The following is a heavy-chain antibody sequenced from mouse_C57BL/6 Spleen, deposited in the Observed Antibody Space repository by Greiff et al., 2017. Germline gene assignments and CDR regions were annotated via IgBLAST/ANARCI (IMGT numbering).Heavy chain of an antibody. V-gene: IGHV1-42*01. J-gene: IGHJ1*03. CDR2: INPSTGGT. CDR3: ARNGYYGSTNWYFDV. D-gene: IGHD1-1*01. CDR1: GYSFTGYY. Sequence: VQLQQSGPELVKPGASVKISCKASGYSFTGYYMNWVKQSPEKSLEWIGEINPSTGGTTYNQKFKAKATLTVDKSSSTAYMQLKSLTSEDSAVYYCARNGYYGSTNWYFDVWGTGTTVTGSS.